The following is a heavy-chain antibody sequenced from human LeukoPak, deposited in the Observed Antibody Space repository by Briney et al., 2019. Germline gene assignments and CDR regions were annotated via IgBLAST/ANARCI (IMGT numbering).Heavy chain of an antibody. CDR1: GFTFGTYG. V-gene: IGHV3-48*01. CDR3: GSRWFD. Sequence: GGSLRLSCAASGFTFGTYGMNWFRQAPGKGLEWVSFIGSSSAPIYYADSVKGRFTISRDNAKNSLYLQMNSLRAEDTAVYYCGSRWFDWGQGTLVTVSS. J-gene: IGHJ4*02. CDR2: IGSSSAPI. D-gene: IGHD4-23*01.